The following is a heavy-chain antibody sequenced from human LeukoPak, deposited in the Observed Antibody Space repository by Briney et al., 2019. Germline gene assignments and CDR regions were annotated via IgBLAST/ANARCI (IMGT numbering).Heavy chain of an antibody. D-gene: IGHD3-10*01. Sequence: GGSPRLSCSASGFTFSSYIMHWVRQAPGKGLEYVSAISSNGGSTYYADSVKGRFTISRDNSKNTLYLQMSSLGPEDTAMYHCVKDDSYYYNSGNSNYWGQGTLVTVSS. V-gene: IGHV3-64D*06. J-gene: IGHJ4*02. CDR3: VKDDSYYYNSGNSNY. CDR2: ISSNGGST. CDR1: GFTFSSYI.